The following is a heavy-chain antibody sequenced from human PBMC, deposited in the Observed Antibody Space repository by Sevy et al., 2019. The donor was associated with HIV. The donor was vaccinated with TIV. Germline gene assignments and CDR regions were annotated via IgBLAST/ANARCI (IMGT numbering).Heavy chain of an antibody. CDR1: GFTFSSYA. CDR2: ISGSGIST. V-gene: IGHV3-23*01. J-gene: IGHJ4*02. Sequence: GGSLRISCAASGFTFSSYAMSWVRQAPGKGLEWVSAISGSGISTYYADSVKGRFTISRDNSKNTLYLQMNNLRAEDTAVFYCAKGIGYSGYETDYRGQGTLVTVSS. CDR3: AKGIGYSGYETDY. D-gene: IGHD5-12*01.